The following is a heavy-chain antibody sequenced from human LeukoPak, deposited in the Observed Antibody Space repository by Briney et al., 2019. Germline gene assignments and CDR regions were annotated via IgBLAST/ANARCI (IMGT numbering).Heavy chain of an antibody. D-gene: IGHD3-10*01. CDR1: GFPFSTYW. CDR3: ARDYYASGSPNDY. Sequence: LSGGSLRLSCAASGFPFSTYWMHWVRQAPGEGLVWLSRINSYAGSTSYADSVKGRFTISRDNAKNTLYLQMNSLRAEDTAVYYCARDYYASGSPNDYWGQGTLVTVSS. J-gene: IGHJ4*02. V-gene: IGHV3-74*01. CDR2: INSYAGST.